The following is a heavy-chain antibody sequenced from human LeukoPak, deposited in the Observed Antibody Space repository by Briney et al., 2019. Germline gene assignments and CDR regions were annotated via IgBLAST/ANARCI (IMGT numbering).Heavy chain of an antibody. D-gene: IGHD5-18*01. CDR1: GGSISSGGYY. V-gene: IGHV4-31*03. J-gene: IGHJ4*02. CDR2: IYYSGST. Sequence: SETLSLTCTVSGGSISSGGYYWSWIRQHPGKGLEWIGYIYYSGSTYYNPSLKSRVTISVDTSKNQFSLKLSSVTAADSAVYYCAIEYSYGPYYFDYWGQGTLVTVSS. CDR3: AIEYSYGPYYFDY.